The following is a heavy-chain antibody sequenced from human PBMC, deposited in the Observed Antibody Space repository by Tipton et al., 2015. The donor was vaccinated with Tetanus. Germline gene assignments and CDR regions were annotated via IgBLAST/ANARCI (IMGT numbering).Heavy chain of an antibody. CDR2: SWYDGTDQ. Sequence: AASGFIFSSYGIHWVRQAPGKGPEWVAVSWYDGTDQYYADSVKGRFTISRDNSKNTLYLQMTSLRAEDTALYYCARGADCSGGSCFSGDFDNWGQGTQVTVSS. CDR1: GFIFSSYG. CDR3: ARGADCSGGSCFSGDFDN. V-gene: IGHV3-33*01. D-gene: IGHD2-15*01. J-gene: IGHJ4*02.